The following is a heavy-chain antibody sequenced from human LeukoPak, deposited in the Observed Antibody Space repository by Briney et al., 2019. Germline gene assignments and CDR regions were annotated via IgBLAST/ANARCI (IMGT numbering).Heavy chain of an antibody. CDR3: ARIMLTTPLYYFDY. V-gene: IGHV4-59*01. Sequence: SETVSLTCTVSGGSISSYYWSWIRQPPGKGLEWIGYIYYSGSTNYNPSLKSRVTISVDTSKNQFSLKLSSVTAADTAVYYCARIMLTTPLYYFDYWGQGTLVTVSS. D-gene: IGHD3-9*01. CDR1: GGSISSYY. CDR2: IYYSGST. J-gene: IGHJ4*02.